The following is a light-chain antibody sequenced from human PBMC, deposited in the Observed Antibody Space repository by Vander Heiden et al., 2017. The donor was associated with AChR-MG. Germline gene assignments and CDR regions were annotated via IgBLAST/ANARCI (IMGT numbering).Light chain of an antibody. CDR2: DAS. J-gene: IGKJ3*01. CDR3: QQHENVPLFT. V-gene: IGKV1-33*01. Sequence: LQIPPSPSSLSASIGDRVTLPCQASQDNNNYLNWYQHKPGKAPRLLIYDASNLQTGVPARFSGSGSGTDFTFTISSLQPEDIAIYYCQQHENVPLFTFGPGTKVDIK. CDR1: QDNNNY.